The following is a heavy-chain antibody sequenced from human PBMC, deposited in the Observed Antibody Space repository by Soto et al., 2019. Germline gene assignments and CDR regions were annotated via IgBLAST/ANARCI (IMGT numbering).Heavy chain of an antibody. D-gene: IGHD3-16*01. Sequence: QVQLVESGGGVVQPGTSLRVSWVGSGFTFRSYVMHWVRQAPGKGLEWVALTSYDGSDKYYDDSVRGRFTISRDNSRNTVDLQMDSLRLEDTALYYGARWGTTGGLDVWGQGTLVSVSS. CDR3: ARWGTTGGLDV. J-gene: IGHJ1*01. CDR1: GFTFRSYV. CDR2: TSYDGSDK. V-gene: IGHV3-30*19.